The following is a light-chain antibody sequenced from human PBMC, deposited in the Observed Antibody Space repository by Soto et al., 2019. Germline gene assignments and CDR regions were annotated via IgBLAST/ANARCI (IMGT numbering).Light chain of an antibody. CDR2: SAS. CDR3: QQYAGSPRT. Sequence: EIVLTHSPGTLSLSPGERGTLSCRASQNLGTLYLAWFQQKSGQAPRLLIYSASRRATGIPDRFTGSGSGTDFTLTINRVEPEDFAVYFCQQYAGSPRTFGQGTKVEIK. J-gene: IGKJ1*01. V-gene: IGKV3-20*01. CDR1: QNLGTLY.